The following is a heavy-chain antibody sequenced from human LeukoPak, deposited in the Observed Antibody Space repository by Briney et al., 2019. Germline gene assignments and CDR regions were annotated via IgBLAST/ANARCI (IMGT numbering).Heavy chain of an antibody. CDR1: GGTFSSYA. Sequence: GASVKVCCKASGGTFSSYAISWVRQAPGQGLEWMGRIIPILGIANYAQKFQGRVTITADKSTSTAYMELSSLRSEDTAVYYCARASLQYGVGNWGQGTLVTVSS. J-gene: IGHJ4*02. CDR3: ARASLQYGVGN. D-gene: IGHD4-11*01. CDR2: IIPILGIA. V-gene: IGHV1-69*04.